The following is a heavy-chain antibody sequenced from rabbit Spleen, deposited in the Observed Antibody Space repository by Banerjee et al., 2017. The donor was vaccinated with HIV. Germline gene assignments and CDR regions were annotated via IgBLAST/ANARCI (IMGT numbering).Heavy chain of an antibody. V-gene: IGHV1S45*01. CDR1: GFSFSDRDV. CDR2: INTATGKA. CDR3: ARGGGRTRLDL. D-gene: IGHD4-1*01. Sequence: QEQLVESGGGLVKPEGSLTLTCKASGFSFSDRDVMCWVRQAPGKGLEWIACINTATGKAVYASWAKGRFTISKTSSTTVILQMTSLTAADTATYFCARGGGRTRLDLWGPGTLVTVS. J-gene: IGHJ3*01.